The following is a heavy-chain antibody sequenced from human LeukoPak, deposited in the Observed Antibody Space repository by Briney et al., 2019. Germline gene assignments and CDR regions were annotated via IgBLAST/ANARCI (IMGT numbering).Heavy chain of an antibody. D-gene: IGHD4-17*01. CDR1: GYRFTGHY. V-gene: IGHV1-18*04. CDR2: ISAYNGNT. CDR3: ARDRLGGDLTGESLY. J-gene: IGHJ4*02. Sequence: ASVKISCKASGYRFTGHYMHWVRQAPGQGLEWMGWISAYNGNTHYAQKFRGRLTMTTDTSTTTAYLELRSLKSDDTAVYYCARDRLGGDLTGESLYWGQGTLVTVSS.